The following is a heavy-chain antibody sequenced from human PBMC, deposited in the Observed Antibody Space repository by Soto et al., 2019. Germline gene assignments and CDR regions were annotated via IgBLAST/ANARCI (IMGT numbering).Heavy chain of an antibody. J-gene: IGHJ3*02. Sequence: QVQLVQSGAEVKKPGSSVKVSCKASGGTFSSYAISWVRQAPGQGLEWMGGIIPSFGTANYAQKVQGRGTITADESTSTAYMELSSLRSEDKAVYDCAREDQGAFEIWGQGTMVTVSS. CDR3: AREDQGAFEI. V-gene: IGHV1-69*01. CDR2: IIPSFGTA. CDR1: GGTFSSYA.